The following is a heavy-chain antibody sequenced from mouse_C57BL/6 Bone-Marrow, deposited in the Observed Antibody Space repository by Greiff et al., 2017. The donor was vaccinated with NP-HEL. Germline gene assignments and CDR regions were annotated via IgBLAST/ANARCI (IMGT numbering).Heavy chain of an antibody. CDR3: AGIYYGNYVRMDY. CDR2: IYPRDGST. J-gene: IGHJ4*01. CDR1: GYTFTSYD. V-gene: IGHV1-85*01. D-gene: IGHD2-1*01. Sequence: QVQLKESGPELVKPGASVKLSCKASGYTFTSYDINWVKQRPGQGLEWIGWIYPRDGSTKYNEKFKGKATLTVDTSSSTAYMELHSLTSEDSAVYFCAGIYYGNYVRMDYWGQGTSVTVSS.